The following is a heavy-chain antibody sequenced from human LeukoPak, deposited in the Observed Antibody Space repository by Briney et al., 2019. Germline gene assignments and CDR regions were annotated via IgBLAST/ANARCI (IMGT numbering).Heavy chain of an antibody. CDR3: ARDRGGRYSGYDSLKYFDY. CDR2: IIPILGIA. Sequence: SVKVSCKASGGTFSSYAISWVRQAPGQGPEWMGRIIPILGIANYAQKFQGRVTITADKSTSTAYMELSSLRSEDTAVYYCARDRGGRYSGYDSLKYFDYWGQGTLVTVSS. V-gene: IGHV1-69*04. D-gene: IGHD5-12*01. CDR1: GGTFSSYA. J-gene: IGHJ4*02.